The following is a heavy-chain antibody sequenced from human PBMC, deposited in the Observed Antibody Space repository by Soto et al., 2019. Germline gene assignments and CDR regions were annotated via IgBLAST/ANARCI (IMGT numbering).Heavy chain of an antibody. CDR3: AKENGYSSSWFEFDY. D-gene: IGHD6-13*01. V-gene: IGHV3-13*01. J-gene: IGHJ4*02. CDR2: IGTAGDT. Sequence: GGSLRLSCAASGFTFSSYDFHWVRQATGKGLEWVSGIGTAGDTYYTGSVKGRFIMSRENAKNSLYLQMNSLRAEDTAVYYCAKENGYSSSWFEFDYWGQGTLVTVSS. CDR1: GFTFSSYD.